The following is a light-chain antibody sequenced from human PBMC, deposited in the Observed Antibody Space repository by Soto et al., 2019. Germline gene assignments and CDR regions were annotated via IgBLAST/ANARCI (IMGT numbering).Light chain of an antibody. CDR3: TQGAPLYT. CDR1: QSLVHTYGNTY. J-gene: IGKJ2*01. Sequence: DVVMTQSPPSLPVTLGQPASISCRSSQSLVHTYGNTYLSWFQQRPGQSPRRLVYKVSNRDSGAPGRISGSGSGRDFTLIISRVEAEVVGVYYCTQGAPLYTFGQGAKLEIK. V-gene: IGKV2-30*02. CDR2: KVS.